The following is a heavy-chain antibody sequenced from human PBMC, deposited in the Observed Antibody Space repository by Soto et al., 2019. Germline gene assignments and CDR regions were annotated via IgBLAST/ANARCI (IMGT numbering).Heavy chain of an antibody. V-gene: IGHV6-1*01. J-gene: IGHJ4*02. CDR1: GDSVSSNSAA. Sequence: LSLTCVISGDSVSSNSAAWNWIRQSPSRGLEWLGRTYYRSRWYHDYAISLKSRITINADTTKNQLSLQLNSVTPEDTAVYYCARSKGDLDYWGQGTLVTVSS. CDR3: ARSKGDLDY. D-gene: IGHD3-10*01. CDR2: TYYRSRWYH.